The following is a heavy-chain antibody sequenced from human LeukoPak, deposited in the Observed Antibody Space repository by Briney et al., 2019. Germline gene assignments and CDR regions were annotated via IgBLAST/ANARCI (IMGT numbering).Heavy chain of an antibody. CDR2: INHSGST. V-gene: IGHV4-34*01. J-gene: IGHJ4*02. D-gene: IGHD3-10*01. CDR3: ARRLRGGHGSGSPPDY. CDR1: GGSFSGYY. Sequence: PSETLSLTCAVYGGSFSGYYWSWIRQPPGKGLEWIGEINHSGSTNYNPSLKSRVTISVDTSKNQFSLKLSSVTAADTAVYYCARRLRGGHGSGSPPDYWGQGTLVTVSS.